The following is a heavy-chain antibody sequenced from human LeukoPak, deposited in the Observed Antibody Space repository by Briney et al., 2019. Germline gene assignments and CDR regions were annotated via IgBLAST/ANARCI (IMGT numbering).Heavy chain of an antibody. Sequence: PGESLRLSCAASGFTLSSYAMSWVRQAPVKGLEWVSAISGSGGSTYYADSVKGRFTISRDNSKNTLYLQMNSLRAEDTAVYYCAKDRWSYFDYWGQGTLVTVSS. V-gene: IGHV3-23*01. CDR1: GFTLSSYA. CDR2: ISGSGGST. D-gene: IGHD2-15*01. CDR3: AKDRWSYFDY. J-gene: IGHJ4*02.